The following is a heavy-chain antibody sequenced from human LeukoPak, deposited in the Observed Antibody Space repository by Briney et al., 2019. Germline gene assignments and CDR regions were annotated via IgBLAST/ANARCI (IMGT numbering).Heavy chain of an antibody. V-gene: IGHV1-69*05. D-gene: IGHD1-26*01. CDR3: ARSLCSGCQKGKGGPRAIVGATENDI. CDR1: GGTFSSYA. Sequence: AASVKVSCKASGGTFSSYAISWVRQAPGQGLEWMGGIIPIFGTANYAQKFQGRVTITTDESTSTAYMELSSLRSEDTAVYYCARSLCSGCQKGKGGPRAIVGATENDIWGQGTMVTVSS. CDR2: IIPIFGTA. J-gene: IGHJ3*02.